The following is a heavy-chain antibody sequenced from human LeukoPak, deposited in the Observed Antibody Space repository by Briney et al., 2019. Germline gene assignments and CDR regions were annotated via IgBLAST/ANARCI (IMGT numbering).Heavy chain of an antibody. D-gene: IGHD6-13*01. CDR3: ARDDSSSWHLDI. V-gene: IGHV3-30-3*01. CDR2: ISYDGSNK. J-gene: IGHJ3*02. Sequence: GGSLRLSCAASGFTFSSYAMHWVRQAPGKGLEWVAVISYDGSNKYYADSVKGRFTISRDNSKNTLYLQMSSLRAEDTAVYYCARDDSSSWHLDIWGQGTMVTVSS. CDR1: GFTFSSYA.